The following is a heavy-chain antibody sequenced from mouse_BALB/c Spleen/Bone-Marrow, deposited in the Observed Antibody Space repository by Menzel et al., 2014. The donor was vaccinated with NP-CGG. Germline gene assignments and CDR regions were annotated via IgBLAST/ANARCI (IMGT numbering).Heavy chain of an antibody. CDR3: ARRGYGYLDY. J-gene: IGHJ2*01. D-gene: IGHD2-10*02. V-gene: IGHV1S132*01. CDR2: IFPGTVTP. Sequence: QVQLQPSGAELVRPGASVKLSCKTSGYTFTSYWIQWVKQRPGQGLGWIGEIFPGTVTPYYNEKFKGKATLTIDTSSSTASMQLSSLTSEDSAVYFCARRGYGYLDYWGQGTTLTVSS. CDR1: GYTFTSYW.